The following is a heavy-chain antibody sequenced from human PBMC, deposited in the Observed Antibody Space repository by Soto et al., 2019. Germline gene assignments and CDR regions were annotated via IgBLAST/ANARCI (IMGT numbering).Heavy chain of an antibody. CDR1: GFSFITYW. D-gene: IGHD3-9*01. J-gene: IGHJ4*02. CDR2: IKEDGSEK. Sequence: EVQLVESGGGLVQSGGSLRLSCEASGFSFITYWMNWVRQAPGKGLEWIASIKEDGSEKQYVDSVKGRFTISRDNAKNSLYLQMNSLSEEDTAVYYCVRAISGSFALWGQGTLVIVSS. V-gene: IGHV3-7*04. CDR3: VRAISGSFAL.